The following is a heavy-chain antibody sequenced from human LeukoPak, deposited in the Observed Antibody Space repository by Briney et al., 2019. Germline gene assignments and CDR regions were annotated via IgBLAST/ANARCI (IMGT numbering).Heavy chain of an antibody. CDR3: VSFYEAY. CDR2: INSDGSWT. CDR1: GNYW. D-gene: IGHD2/OR15-2a*01. Sequence: GGSLRLSCAASGNYWMHWVRQAPGKGLVWVSHINSDGSWTSYADSVKGRFTISKDNAKNTVYLQMNNPRAEDTAVYYCVSFYEAYWGRGTLVTVSS. V-gene: IGHV3-74*01. J-gene: IGHJ4*02.